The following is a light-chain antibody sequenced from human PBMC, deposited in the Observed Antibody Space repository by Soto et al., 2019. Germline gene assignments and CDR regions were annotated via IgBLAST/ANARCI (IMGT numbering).Light chain of an antibody. CDR1: SSDVGGYNY. V-gene: IGLV2-14*01. Sequence: QSVLTQSASVSGSPGQSITISCTVTSSDVGGYNYVSWYQQHPGKAPKLIIYDVSNRPSGVSTRFSGSKSGNTASLTISGLQAEDEADYSCSSYTSTNSWVFGGGTKLTVL. J-gene: IGLJ3*02. CDR3: SSYTSTNSWV. CDR2: DVS.